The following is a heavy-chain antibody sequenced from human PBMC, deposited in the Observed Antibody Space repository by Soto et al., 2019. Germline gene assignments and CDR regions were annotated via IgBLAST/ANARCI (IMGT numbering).Heavy chain of an antibody. J-gene: IGHJ6*02. V-gene: IGHV4-31*03. CDR2: IYYSGST. D-gene: IGHD3-10*01. Sequence: QVQLQESGPGLVKPSQTLSLTCTVSGGSISSGGYYWNWIRQHPGKGLEWIGYIYYSGSTYYNPSLTSRVSISMDTSQNQVSLKLSSVTAADTAVYYCARQNPPGYYYYAMDVWGHGTTVTVSS. CDR1: GGSISSGGYY. CDR3: ARQNPPGYYYYAMDV.